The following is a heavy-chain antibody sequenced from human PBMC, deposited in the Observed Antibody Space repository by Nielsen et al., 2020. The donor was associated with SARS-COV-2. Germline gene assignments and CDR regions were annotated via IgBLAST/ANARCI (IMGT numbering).Heavy chain of an antibody. D-gene: IGHD3-10*01. Sequence: ASVKVSCKASGYTFTSYGISWVRQAPGQGLEWMGWISAYNGNTNYAQKLQGRVTMTTDTSTSTAYMELRSLRSDDTAVYYCARRAKAIYYGSGSYYTELDYWGQGTLATVSS. J-gene: IGHJ4*02. CDR1: GYTFTSYG. CDR3: ARRAKAIYYGSGSYYTELDY. CDR2: ISAYNGNT. V-gene: IGHV1-18*01.